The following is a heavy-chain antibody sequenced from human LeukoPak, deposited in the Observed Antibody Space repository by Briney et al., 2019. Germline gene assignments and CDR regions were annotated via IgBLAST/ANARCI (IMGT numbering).Heavy chain of an antibody. CDR2: IYPGDSDT. CDR3: ARPYRLSIGYYPPDY. V-gene: IGHV5-51*01. J-gene: IGHJ4*02. Sequence: GESLKISCEASGYSFTDYWIGWVRQMPGKGLEWMGIIYPGDSDTRYSPSFQGQVTISADKSISTAYLQSSSLKASATALYYCARPYRLSIGYYPPDYWGQGTLVTVSS. D-gene: IGHD3-22*01. CDR1: GYSFTDYW.